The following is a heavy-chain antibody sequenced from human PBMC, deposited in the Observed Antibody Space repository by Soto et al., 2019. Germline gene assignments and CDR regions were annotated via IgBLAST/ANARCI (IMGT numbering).Heavy chain of an antibody. V-gene: IGHV1-18*04. CDR2: INPYNGNT. J-gene: IGHJ4*02. D-gene: IGHD3-22*01. CDR1: GYTFTNYG. CDR3: ARVPTDTSGYYKYYFDY. Sequence: QVQLVRSGAEVKKPGASVKVSCKASGYTFTNYGISWVRQAPGQGLEWMGWINPYNGNTYYTQKLQGRVTMTTDTSTTTAYMELRSLRSDDTAMYYCARVPTDTSGYYKYYFDYWGQGTLVTVSS.